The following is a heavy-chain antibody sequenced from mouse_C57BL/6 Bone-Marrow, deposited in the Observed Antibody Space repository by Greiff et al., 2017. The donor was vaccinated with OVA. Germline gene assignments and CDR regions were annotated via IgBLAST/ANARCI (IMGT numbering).Heavy chain of an antibody. CDR1: GFTFSSYA. V-gene: IGHV5-9-1*02. CDR3: TPHSDYGSSYDWYFDV. Sequence: EVQLVESGEGLVKPGGSLKLSCAASGFTFSSYAMSWVRQTPEKRLEWVAYISSGGDYIYYADTVKGRFTISRDNARNTLYLQMSSLKSEDTAMYYCTPHSDYGSSYDWYFDVWGTGTTVTVSS. J-gene: IGHJ1*03. D-gene: IGHD1-1*01. CDR2: ISSGGDYI.